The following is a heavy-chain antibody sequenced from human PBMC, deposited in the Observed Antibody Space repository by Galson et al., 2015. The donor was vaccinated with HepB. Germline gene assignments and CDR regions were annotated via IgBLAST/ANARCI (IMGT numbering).Heavy chain of an antibody. Sequence: SVKVSCKASGYTFTSYGISWVRQAPGQGLEWMGWISAHNGNTNYAQKLQGRVTMTTDTSTSTAYMELRSLRSDDTAVYYCARDDPITGDQDYYYYYMDVWGKGTTVTVSS. V-gene: IGHV1-18*01. CDR1: GYTFTSYG. D-gene: IGHD7-27*01. CDR3: ARDDPITGDQDYYYYYMDV. CDR2: ISAHNGNT. J-gene: IGHJ6*03.